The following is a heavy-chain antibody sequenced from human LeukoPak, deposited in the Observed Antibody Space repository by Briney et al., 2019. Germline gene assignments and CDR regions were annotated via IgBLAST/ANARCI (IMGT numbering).Heavy chain of an antibody. V-gene: IGHV4-59*01. CDR2: IYYSGST. J-gene: IGHJ4*02. D-gene: IGHD6-13*01. CDR3: ARGGIRQQLID. CDR1: GGSINDYY. Sequence: MASETLSLTCAVSGGSINDYYWTWIRQPPGKGLEWIGSIYYSGSTNYNPSLKSPVIISLDRSNNHFSLKLDSVTAADTAVYYCARGGIRQQLIDWGQGTLVTVSS.